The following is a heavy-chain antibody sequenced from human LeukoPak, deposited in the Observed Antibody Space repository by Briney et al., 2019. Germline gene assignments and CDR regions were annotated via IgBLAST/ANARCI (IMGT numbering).Heavy chain of an antibody. D-gene: IGHD4-23*01. Sequence: GASVKVSCKASGGTFSSYAISWVRQAPGQGLEWMGGIIPIFGTANYAQKFQGRVTITTDESTSTAYMELSSLRSEDTAVYYCAKETEDGGNLDYWGQGTLVTVSS. CDR2: IIPIFGTA. V-gene: IGHV1-69*05. J-gene: IGHJ4*02. CDR3: AKETEDGGNLDY. CDR1: GGTFSSYA.